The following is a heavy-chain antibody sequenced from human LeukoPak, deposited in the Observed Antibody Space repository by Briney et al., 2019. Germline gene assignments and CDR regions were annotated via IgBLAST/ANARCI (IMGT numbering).Heavy chain of an antibody. CDR2: TYYRSKWYY. CDR3: SLARAEYHYGMDV. V-gene: IGHV6-1*01. J-gene: IGHJ6*02. Sequence: SQTLSLTCVISGDSFSSISVAWNWIRQSPSRGLEWLGRTYYRSKWYYEYAVSVKSRINISPDTSKNQFSLHLTSVTPEDTAVYYCSLARAEYHYGMDVWGQGTTVTVSS. CDR1: GDSFSSISVA.